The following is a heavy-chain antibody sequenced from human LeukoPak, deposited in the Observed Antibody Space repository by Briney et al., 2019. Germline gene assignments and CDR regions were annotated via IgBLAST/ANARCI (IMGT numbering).Heavy chain of an antibody. CDR3: ARDMVVGATYDAFDI. V-gene: IGHV1-46*01. D-gene: IGHD1-26*01. CDR2: INPSGGST. Sequence: GASVKVSCKASGYTFTSYDINWVRQAPGQGLEWMGIINPSGGSTSYAQKFQGRVTMTRDMSTSTVYMELSSLRSEDTAVYYCARDMVVGATYDAFDIWGQGTMVTVSS. CDR1: GYTFTSYD. J-gene: IGHJ3*02.